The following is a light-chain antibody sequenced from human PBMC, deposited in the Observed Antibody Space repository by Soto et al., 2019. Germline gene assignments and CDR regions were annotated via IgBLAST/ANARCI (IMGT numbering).Light chain of an antibody. CDR1: TANIGTNT. CDR2: TND. CDR3: ATWDDSVYV. Sequence: QSVLTQPPSASGTPGQRVTISCSGSTANIGTNTVNWFQHLPGSAPKLLINTNDQRPSGVPDRFSGSRSGTSASLAISGLQSEDEADYYCATWDDSVYVFGTGTKLTDL. V-gene: IGLV1-44*01. J-gene: IGLJ1*01.